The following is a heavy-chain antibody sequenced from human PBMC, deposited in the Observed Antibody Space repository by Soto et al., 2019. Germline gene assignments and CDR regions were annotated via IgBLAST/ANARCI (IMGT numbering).Heavy chain of an antibody. CDR3: ARDPKRRDGYNFDS. D-gene: IGHD5-12*01. Sequence: QVQLVESGGGLVEPGGTLRLSCSASGFIFTDYSMTWIRQAPGKGLEWVSYISNGDETTQYADSVKGRFSVSRDNAKKVLFLQMNSLSVDDTAVYYCARDPKRRDGYNFDSWGRGALVTVSS. CDR1: GFIFTDYS. J-gene: IGHJ4*02. V-gene: IGHV3-11*01. CDR2: ISNGDETT.